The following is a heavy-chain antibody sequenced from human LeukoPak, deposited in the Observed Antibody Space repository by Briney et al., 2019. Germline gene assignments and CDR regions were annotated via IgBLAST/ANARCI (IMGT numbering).Heavy chain of an antibody. CDR3: ARDSELEEGWFDP. D-gene: IGHD1-1*01. CDR1: GYTFTGYY. CDR2: INPNSGGT. J-gene: IGHJ5*02. Sequence: GASVKVSCKTSGYTFTGYYMHWVRQAPGQGLEWMGWINPNSGGTNYAQKFQGRVTMTRDTSISTAYMELSRLRSDDTAVYYCARDSELEEGWFDPWGQGTLVTVSS. V-gene: IGHV1-2*02.